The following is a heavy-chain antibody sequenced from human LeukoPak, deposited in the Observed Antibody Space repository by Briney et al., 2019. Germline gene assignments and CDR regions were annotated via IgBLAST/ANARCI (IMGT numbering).Heavy chain of an antibody. D-gene: IGHD4-17*01. Sequence: SETLSLTCAVYGGSFSGYYWSWIRQPPGKGLEWIGEINHSGSTYYNPSLKSRVTISVDTSKNQFSLKLSSVTAADTAVYYCAVPVTTPHDAFDIWGQGAMVTVSS. CDR3: AVPVTTPHDAFDI. CDR2: INHSGST. J-gene: IGHJ3*02. V-gene: IGHV4-34*09. CDR1: GGSFSGYY.